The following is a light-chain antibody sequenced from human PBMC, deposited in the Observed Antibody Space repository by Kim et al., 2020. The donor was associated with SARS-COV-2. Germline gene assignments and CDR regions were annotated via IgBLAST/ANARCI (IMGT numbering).Light chain of an antibody. CDR1: QNVNIN. V-gene: IGKV3-15*01. CDR2: GAS. Sequence: EMVLTQSPATLSVSPGERATLSCRASQNVNINLAWYQQKPGQAPRLLIYGASTRATDIPARFSGSGSGTEFTLTISSLQSEDFAVYYCQQYDNWPSWTFGQGTKVDIK. J-gene: IGKJ1*01. CDR3: QQYDNWPSWT.